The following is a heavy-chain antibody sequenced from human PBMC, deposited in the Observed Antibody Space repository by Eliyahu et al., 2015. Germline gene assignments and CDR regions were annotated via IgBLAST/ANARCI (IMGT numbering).Heavy chain of an antibody. D-gene: IGHD2-2*01. CDR1: GFTFSSXW. CDR2: INSDGSST. J-gene: IGHJ6*02. Sequence: EVQLVESGGGLVQPGGSLRLSCAASGFTFSSXWRHWVRQAPGKGLGWVSRINSDGSSTSYADSVKGRFTISRDNAKNTLYLQMNSLRAEHTAVYYCASDADQPWSYYYYGMDVWGQGTTVTVSS. CDR3: ASDADQPWSYYYYGMDV. V-gene: IGHV3-74*01.